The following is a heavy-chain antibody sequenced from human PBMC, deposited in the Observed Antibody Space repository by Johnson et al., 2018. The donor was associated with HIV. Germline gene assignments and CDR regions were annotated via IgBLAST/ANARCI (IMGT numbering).Heavy chain of an antibody. CDR3: ATVVVITQDAFDI. J-gene: IGHJ3*02. D-gene: IGHD3-22*01. V-gene: IGHV3-15*01. CDR2: IKRKIEGETT. Sequence: VQLVESGGGLIQPGGSLRLSCAASEFTVSGGYMTWVRQAPGKGLEWVGRIKRKIEGETTDYAAPVKGRFTISRDDSKNKLYMQMNSLTTEDTAVYYCATVVVITQDAFDIWGQGTMVTVSS. CDR1: EFTVSGGY.